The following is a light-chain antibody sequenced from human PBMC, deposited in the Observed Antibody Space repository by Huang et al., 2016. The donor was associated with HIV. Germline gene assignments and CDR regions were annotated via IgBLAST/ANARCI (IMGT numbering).Light chain of an antibody. Sequence: DVVMTQFPLSLPVTLGQPASIFCTSSQSLVSSDGDSYLNWFQQRPGQSPRRLIYQVSKRDSGVPDRFSGSGAGTLFALRISRAEAEDVAVYYCMQGTHWPGTFGQGTKLEI. CDR1: QSLVSSDGDSY. CDR3: MQGTHWPGT. V-gene: IGKV2-30*01. J-gene: IGKJ1*01. CDR2: QVS.